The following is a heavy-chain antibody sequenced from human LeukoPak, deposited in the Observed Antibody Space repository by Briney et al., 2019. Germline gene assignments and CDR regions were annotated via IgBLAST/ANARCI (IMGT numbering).Heavy chain of an antibody. Sequence: RTGGSLRLSCAASRFTFSTYWMSWVRQAPGKGLEWVANIKEDGSEKYYGDSVKGRFTISRDNAKNSLYLQMNSLRAEDTAVYYCARDSSGYQWGQGTLVTVSS. CDR1: RFTFSTYW. J-gene: IGHJ4*02. CDR3: ARDSSGYQ. V-gene: IGHV3-7*01. D-gene: IGHD3-22*01. CDR2: IKEDGSEK.